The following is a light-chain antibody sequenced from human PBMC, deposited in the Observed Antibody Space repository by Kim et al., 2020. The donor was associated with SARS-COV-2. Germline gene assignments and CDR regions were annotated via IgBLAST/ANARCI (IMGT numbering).Light chain of an antibody. Sequence: EVVLTQSPATLSLSPGERAALSCRASHDVGNYLAWYQQKPGQAPRLLIYDTSNRATGVSARFSGSGSTTDFTLTITSLEPEDFAVYYCQQRSYWPWTFGLGTKVDIK. V-gene: IGKV3-11*01. J-gene: IGKJ1*01. CDR1: HDVGNY. CDR3: QQRSYWPWT. CDR2: DTS.